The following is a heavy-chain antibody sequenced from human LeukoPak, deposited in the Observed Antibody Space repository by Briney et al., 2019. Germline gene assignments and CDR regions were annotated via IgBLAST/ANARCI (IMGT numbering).Heavy chain of an antibody. CDR3: ARRVGSGLRIYYFDY. D-gene: IGHD2-15*01. CDR2: MYFSGST. Sequence: SETLSLTCAVSGDSVKSYYWNWIRQPPGRGLEWIGFMYFSGSTNYSPSLKSRVTISVDTSKNQFSLKLSSVTAADTAVYYCARRVGSGLRIYYFDYWGQGTLVTVSS. J-gene: IGHJ4*02. V-gene: IGHV4-59*08. CDR1: GDSVKSYY.